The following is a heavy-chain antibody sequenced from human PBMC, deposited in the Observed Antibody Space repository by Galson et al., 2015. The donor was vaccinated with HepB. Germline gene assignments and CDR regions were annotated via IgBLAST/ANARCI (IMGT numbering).Heavy chain of an antibody. D-gene: IGHD5-24*01. CDR3: ARETHRRGYSYGMDV. Sequence: SLRLSCAASGFTFSSYSMNWVRQAPGKGLEWVSYISSSSSTIYYADSVKGRFTISRDNAKNSLYLQMNSLRDEDTAVYYCARETHRRGYSYGMDVWGQGTTVTVSS. V-gene: IGHV3-48*02. CDR1: GFTFSSYS. CDR2: ISSSSSTI. J-gene: IGHJ6*02.